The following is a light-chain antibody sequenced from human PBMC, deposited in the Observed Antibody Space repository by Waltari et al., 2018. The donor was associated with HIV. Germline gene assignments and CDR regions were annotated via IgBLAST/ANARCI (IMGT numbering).Light chain of an antibody. CDR3: SSYTSSSTRV. CDR2: EVI. CDR1: SSDVGGYNY. Sequence: QSALTQPASVAGSPGQSITISCTGTSSDVGGYNYVSWYQQHPGKAPKLRIYEVINRPSGVSNRFSGSKSGNTASLTISGLQAEDEADYYCSSYTSSSTRVFGGGTKLTVL. J-gene: IGLJ3*02. V-gene: IGLV2-14*01.